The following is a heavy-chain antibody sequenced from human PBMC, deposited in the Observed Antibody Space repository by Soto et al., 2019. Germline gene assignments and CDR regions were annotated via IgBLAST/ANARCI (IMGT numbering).Heavy chain of an antibody. J-gene: IGHJ6*02. Sequence: GASVKVSCKASGYTFTSYAMHWVRQAPGQRLEWMGWINAGNGNTKYSQKFQGRVTITRDTSASTAYMELSSLRSEDTAVYYCARSSAMVNYYGMDVWGQGTTVTVSS. CDR3: ARSSAMVNYYGMDV. CDR1: GYTFTSYA. D-gene: IGHD5-18*01. V-gene: IGHV1-3*01. CDR2: INAGNGNT.